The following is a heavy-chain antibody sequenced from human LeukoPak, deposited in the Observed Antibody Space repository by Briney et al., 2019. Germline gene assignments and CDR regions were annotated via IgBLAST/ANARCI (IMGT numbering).Heavy chain of an antibody. D-gene: IGHD3-10*01. CDR1: GGSFSGYY. CDR2: INHSGST. V-gene: IGHV4-34*01. CDR3: ARGVRGDKYYYYMDV. Sequence: SETPSLTCAVYGGSFSGYYWSWIRQPPGKGLEWIGEINHSGSTNYNPSLKSRVTISVDTSKNQFSLKLSSVTAADTAVYYCARGVRGDKYYYYMDVWGKGTTVTISS. J-gene: IGHJ6*03.